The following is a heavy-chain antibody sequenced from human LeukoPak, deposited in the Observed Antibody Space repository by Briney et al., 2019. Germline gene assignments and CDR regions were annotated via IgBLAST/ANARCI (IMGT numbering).Heavy chain of an antibody. J-gene: IGHJ3*02. CDR2: INTDGSST. V-gene: IGHV3-74*01. Sequence: GGSLRLSCAGSGFTFNNYPISWVRQAPGKGLVWVSRINTDGSSTTYADSVKGRFTISRDNAKNTLYLQMNSLRAEDTALYHCARVALRYYYDSSGYYSDAFDIWGQGTMVTVSS. CDR1: GFTFNNYP. D-gene: IGHD3-22*01. CDR3: ARVALRYYYDSSGYYSDAFDI.